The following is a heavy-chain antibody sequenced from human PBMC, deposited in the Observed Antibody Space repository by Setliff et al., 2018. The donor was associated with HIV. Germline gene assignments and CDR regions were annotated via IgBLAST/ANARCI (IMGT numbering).Heavy chain of an antibody. CDR3: ASEKKAWSVSDSFYEY. D-gene: IGHD3-3*01. Sequence: LSLTCTVSGLSMSYNYWTWIRQSPGKGLEWIGYVHYSGSTRYNPSLKSRVTISVDTSKKKFSLKLTSMTATDTAVYYCASEKKAWSVSDSFYEYWGQGVPVTVSS. CDR2: VHYSGST. J-gene: IGHJ4*02. V-gene: IGHV4-59*01. CDR1: GLSMSYNY.